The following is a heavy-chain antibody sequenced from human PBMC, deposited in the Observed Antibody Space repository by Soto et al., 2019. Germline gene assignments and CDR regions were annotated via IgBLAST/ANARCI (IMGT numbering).Heavy chain of an antibody. D-gene: IGHD5-18*01. CDR1: VGSISRWY. Sequence: SEPLSLTGPVSVGSISRWYWSWIRQRPGKGLEWIGYIYYSGSTNYNPSLKSRVTISVDTSKNQFGLKLSSVTAAATAVYYCARENTAMGLDYWGQGTVVT. J-gene: IGHJ4*02. V-gene: IGHV4-59*01. CDR3: ARENTAMGLDY. CDR2: IYYSGST.